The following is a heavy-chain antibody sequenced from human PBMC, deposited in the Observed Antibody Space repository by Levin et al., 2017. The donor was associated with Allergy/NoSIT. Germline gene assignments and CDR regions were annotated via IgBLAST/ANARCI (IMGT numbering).Heavy chain of an antibody. D-gene: IGHD6-13*01. CDR2: ISYDGSNT. J-gene: IGHJ4*02. V-gene: IGHV3-30*18. Sequence: GGSLRLSCAASGFTFSSYGLHSVRQAPGKGLEWVTFISYDGSNTYYADSVKGRFTISRDNSKNTLYLQMNSLRAEDTAVYYCAKGLAAPGTLDYWGQGTLVTVSS. CDR1: GFTFSSYG. CDR3: AKGLAAPGTLDY.